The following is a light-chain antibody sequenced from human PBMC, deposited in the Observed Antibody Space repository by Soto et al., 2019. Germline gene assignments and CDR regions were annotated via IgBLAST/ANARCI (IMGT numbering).Light chain of an antibody. J-gene: IGKJ4*01. V-gene: IGKV1-5*03. Sequence: DIQMTQSPSTLSASVGDRVTITCRASQSISSWLAWYQQKPGKAPKLLIYKASSLESGVPSRFSGSGSGTDFTLTISRLEPEDYAVYYCQQYGSSLGFTFGGGTKVDIK. CDR1: QSISSW. CDR2: KAS. CDR3: QQYGSSLGFT.